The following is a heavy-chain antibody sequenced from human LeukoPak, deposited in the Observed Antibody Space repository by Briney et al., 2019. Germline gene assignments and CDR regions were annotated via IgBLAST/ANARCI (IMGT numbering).Heavy chain of an antibody. CDR2: IRSKANSYAT. D-gene: IGHD6-13*01. J-gene: IGHJ4*02. V-gene: IGHV3-73*01. Sequence: GGSLRLSCAASGFTFSGSAMRWVRQASGKGLEWVGRIRSKANSYATAYAASMKGRFTISRDDSKNTAYLQMNSLKTEDTAVYYCTRRTQAAAGDFDYWGQGTLVTVSS. CDR3: TRRTQAAAGDFDY. CDR1: GFTFSGSA.